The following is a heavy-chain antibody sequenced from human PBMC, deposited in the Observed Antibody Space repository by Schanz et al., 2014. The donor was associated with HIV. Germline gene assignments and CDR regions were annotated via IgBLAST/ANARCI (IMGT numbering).Heavy chain of an antibody. J-gene: IGHJ3*02. CDR3: ARDPRGRGIDAFDI. V-gene: IGHV3-11*04. Sequence: QVQLVESGGGVVQPGRSLRLSCAASGFTFNDHYMSWIRQAPGQGLEWVSSISGSGLRLYYADSVKGRFTISRDNSKNTLYLQVNSLGAEDTAVYYCARDPRGRGIDAFDIWGQGTMVTVSS. CDR2: ISGSGLRL. CDR1: GFTFNDHY. D-gene: IGHD3-16*01.